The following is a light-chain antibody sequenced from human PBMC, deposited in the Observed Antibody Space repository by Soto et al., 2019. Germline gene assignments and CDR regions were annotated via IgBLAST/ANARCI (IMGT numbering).Light chain of an antibody. CDR3: QQYNSYWT. CDR1: QTISSW. J-gene: IGKJ1*01. CDR2: KAS. V-gene: IGKV1-5*03. Sequence: DIQMTQSPSTLSGSVGDRVTITCRASQTISSWLAWYQQKRGKAPKLLIYKASTLKSGVPSRFSGSGSGTEITLTIISLQPDDFATYYCQQYNSYWTFGQGTKVDIK.